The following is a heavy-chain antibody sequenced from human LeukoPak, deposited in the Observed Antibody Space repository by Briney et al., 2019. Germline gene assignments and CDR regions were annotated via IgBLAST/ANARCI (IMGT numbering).Heavy chain of an antibody. V-gene: IGHV3-48*01. CDR2: ITRSSSAK. CDR1: GFTFSCYS. CDR3: TRDQEGSDY. J-gene: IGHJ4*02. Sequence: GGSLRLSCVASGFTFSCYSMNWVRQAPGKGLEWVSYITRSSSAKFYADSVKGRFTISRDNAENLLYLQMNSLRAEDTAVYYCTRDQEGSDYWGQGTLVTVSS.